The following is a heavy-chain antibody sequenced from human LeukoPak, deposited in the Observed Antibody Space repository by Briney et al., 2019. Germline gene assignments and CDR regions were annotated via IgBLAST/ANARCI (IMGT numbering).Heavy chain of an antibody. D-gene: IGHD3-10*01. CDR1: GGSISNSNYY. V-gene: IGHV4-39*02. CDR3: ARDQGFYGSGPNWFDP. J-gene: IGHJ5*02. Sequence: SETLSLTCTVSGGSISNSNYYWGWIRQPPGKGLEWIGNIYYSGSTYYNPSLRSRVTISVDTSKNQFSLKLSSVTAADTAVYYCARDQGFYGSGPNWFDPWGQGTLVTVSS. CDR2: IYYSGST.